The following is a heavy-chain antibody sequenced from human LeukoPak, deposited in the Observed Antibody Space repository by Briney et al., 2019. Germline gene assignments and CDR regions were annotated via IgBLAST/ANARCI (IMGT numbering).Heavy chain of an antibody. V-gene: IGHV4-31*03. CDR3: ARTKYYYDSSGYYYSPLGAFDI. J-gene: IGHJ3*02. D-gene: IGHD3-22*01. CDR2: IYYSGST. Sequence: SETLSLTCTVSGGSISGGGYYWSWIRQHPGKGLEWIGYIYYSGSTYYNPSLKSRVTISVDTSKNQFSLKLSSVTAADTAVYYCARTKYYYDSSGYYYSPLGAFDIWGQGTMVTVSS. CDR1: GGSISGGGYY.